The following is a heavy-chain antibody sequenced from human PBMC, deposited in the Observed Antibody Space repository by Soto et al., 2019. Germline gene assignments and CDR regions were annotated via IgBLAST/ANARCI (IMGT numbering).Heavy chain of an antibody. D-gene: IGHD3-10*01. Sequence: EVQLVESGGGLVKPGGSLRLSCAASGFAFSGYSMNWVRQAPGKGLEWVSAISGSGDDIYYADSVRGRFTISRDNAKKSLYLQMNSLSAYDTAGYYCARGCGSIGEYSLDYWGQGTLVTVSS. CDR3: ARGCGSIGEYSLDY. CDR1: GFAFSGYS. V-gene: IGHV3-21*01. CDR2: ISGSGDDI. J-gene: IGHJ4*02.